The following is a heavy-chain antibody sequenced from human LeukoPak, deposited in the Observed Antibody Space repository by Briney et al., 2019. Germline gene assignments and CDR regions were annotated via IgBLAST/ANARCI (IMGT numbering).Heavy chain of an antibody. V-gene: IGHV3-21*01. CDR3: ARDRSGDTMIYDY. CDR2: ISSSSRSSYI. Sequence: GGSLRLPSQASGFTSNSHTMNWVGQAPGGGLEWASSISSSSRSSYIYYADTVKGRFTISRDNAKNSLYLQMNSLRAEDTAVYYCARDRSGDTMIYDYWGQGTLGTASS. CDR1: GFTSNSHT. J-gene: IGHJ4*02. D-gene: IGHD3-22*01.